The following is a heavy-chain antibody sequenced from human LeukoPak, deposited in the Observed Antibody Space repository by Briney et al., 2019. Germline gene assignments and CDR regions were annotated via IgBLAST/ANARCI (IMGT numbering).Heavy chain of an antibody. CDR1: GDSISSADYY. D-gene: IGHD3-10*01. V-gene: IGHV4-30-4*08. J-gene: IGHJ5*02. Sequence: SQTLSLTCTVSGDSISSADYYWTWIRQPPGKGLELVGFIYSSGSTKYNPSLKSRVTISAATSKTQFSLKLSYATAADTAVYYCARDRSQYYYGSGKKGDWFDPWGQGTLVTVSS. CDR3: ARDRSQYYYGSGKKGDWFDP. CDR2: IYSSGST.